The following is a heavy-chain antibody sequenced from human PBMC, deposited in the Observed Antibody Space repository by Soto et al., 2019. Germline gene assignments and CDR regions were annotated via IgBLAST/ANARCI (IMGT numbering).Heavy chain of an antibody. CDR1: GYAFAIYY. CDR2: IDPSGGST. Sequence: GASVKLSCKASGYAFAIYYMHWVRQAPGQGLEWMGIIDPSGGSTSYAQKFRGRVTMTRDTSTSTVYMELSSLRAEDTAVYYCARGGGCSSFFSFTNCNADWFDTWGQGTLVTVSS. V-gene: IGHV1-46*01. CDR3: ARGGGCSSFFSFTNCNADWFDT. D-gene: IGHD2-2*01. J-gene: IGHJ5*02.